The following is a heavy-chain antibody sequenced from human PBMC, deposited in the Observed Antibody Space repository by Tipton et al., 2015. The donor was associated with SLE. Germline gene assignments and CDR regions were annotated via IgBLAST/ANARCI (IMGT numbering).Heavy chain of an antibody. Sequence: QSGPEAKKPGSSVKVSCKASGGTFSSYAISWVRQAPGQGLAWMGRIIPIFGTANYAQKFQGRVTITADESTSTAYMELSSLRSEDTAVYYCARAPGGYTFGSHYWNFDLWGRGTLVTVSS. D-gene: IGHD5-18*01. CDR3: ARAPGGYTFGSHYWNFDL. V-gene: IGHV1-69*13. CDR2: IIPIFGTA. CDR1: GGTFSSYA. J-gene: IGHJ2*01.